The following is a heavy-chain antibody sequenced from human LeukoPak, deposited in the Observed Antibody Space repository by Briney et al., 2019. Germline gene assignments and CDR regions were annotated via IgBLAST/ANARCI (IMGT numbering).Heavy chain of an antibody. CDR1: GGSLTNYY. CDR2: IDYSGRA. J-gene: IGHJ4*02. V-gene: IGHV4-59*01. D-gene: IGHD5-12*01. CDR3: ARVSGYDWESFYDY. Sequence: TSETLSLTCTVSGGSLTNYYWTWLRQPPGKGLEWIGYIDYSGRANYSPSLKSRVTISLDTSNNQFSLKFNSVTAADTAVYYCARVSGYDWESFYDYWGQGTLVTVSS.